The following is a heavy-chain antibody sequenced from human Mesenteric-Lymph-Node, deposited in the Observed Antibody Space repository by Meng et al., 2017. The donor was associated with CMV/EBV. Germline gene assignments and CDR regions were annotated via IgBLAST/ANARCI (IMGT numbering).Heavy chain of an antibody. CDR3: ARGGYYDPFY. CDR2: IYSGGST. J-gene: IGHJ4*02. CDR1: GFTVSSNY. V-gene: IGHV3-66*01. D-gene: IGHD3-22*01. Sequence: GGSLRLSCAASGFTVSSNYMSWVRQAPGKGLEWVSVIYSGGSTYYADSVKGRFTISRDNAKNSLYLQMNSLRVEDTAVYYCARGGYYDPFYWGQGTLVTVSS.